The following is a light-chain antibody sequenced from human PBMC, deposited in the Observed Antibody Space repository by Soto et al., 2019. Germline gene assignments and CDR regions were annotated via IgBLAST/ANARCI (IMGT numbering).Light chain of an antibody. CDR1: QSISSY. V-gene: IGKV1-39*01. J-gene: IGKJ1*01. Sequence: DIQMTQSPSSLSASVGDRVTITCRASQSISSYLNWYQQKPGKAPKLLIYAASSLQSGVPSRFSGSGSGTDFTLTISSLQPEDFATYYCQQSYSTPLTSGQGIKVEIX. CDR2: AAS. CDR3: QQSYSTPLT.